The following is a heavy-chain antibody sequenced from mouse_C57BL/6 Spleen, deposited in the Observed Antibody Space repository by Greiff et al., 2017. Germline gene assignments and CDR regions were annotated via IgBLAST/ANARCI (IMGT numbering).Heavy chain of an antibody. Sequence: VQLQQSGAELVRPGASVTLSCKASGYTFTDYEMHWVKQTPVHGLEWIGAIDPETGGTDYNQKFKGKAILTADKSSSTAYMELRSLTSEDSAVYYCTRREVVADYFDYWGQGTTLTVSS. J-gene: IGHJ2*01. V-gene: IGHV1-15*01. CDR2: IDPETGGT. D-gene: IGHD1-1*01. CDR1: GYTFTDYE. CDR3: TRREVVADYFDY.